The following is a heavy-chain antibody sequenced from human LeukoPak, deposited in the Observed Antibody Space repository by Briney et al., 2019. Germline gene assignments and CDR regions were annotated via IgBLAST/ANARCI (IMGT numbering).Heavy chain of an antibody. V-gene: IGHV3-11*04. CDR3: ARPRMKYYYYSSGYYDY. Sequence: GGSLRLSCAASGFTFSDYYMSWIRPAPGRGLEWVSYISSSGSTIYYADSVKGRFTISRDNAKNSLYLQMNSLRAVDTAVYYCARPRMKYYYYSSGYYDYWGQGTLVTVSS. CDR1: GFTFSDYY. D-gene: IGHD3-22*01. CDR2: ISSSGSTI. J-gene: IGHJ4*02.